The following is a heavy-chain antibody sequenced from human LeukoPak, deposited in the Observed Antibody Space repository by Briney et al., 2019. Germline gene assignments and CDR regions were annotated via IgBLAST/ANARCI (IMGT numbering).Heavy chain of an antibody. J-gene: IGHJ4*02. Sequence: SETLSRTCTVSGGSISSSSYYWGWIRQPPGKGLEWIGSIYYSGSTYYNPSLKSRVTISVDTSKNQFSLKLSSVTAADTAVYYCARGDYYGSGSYLDYWGQGTLVTVSS. CDR3: ARGDYYGSGSYLDY. CDR2: IYYSGST. D-gene: IGHD3-10*01. V-gene: IGHV4-39*01. CDR1: GGSISSSSYY.